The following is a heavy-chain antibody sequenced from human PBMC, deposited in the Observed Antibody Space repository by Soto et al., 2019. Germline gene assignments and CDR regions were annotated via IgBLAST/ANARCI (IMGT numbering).Heavy chain of an antibody. D-gene: IGHD4-17*01. J-gene: IGHJ3*02. CDR2: IRSKANSYAT. CDR3: TRTMTTAAFDI. CDR1: GFTFRGSA. V-gene: IGHV3-73*02. Sequence: EVQLVESGGGLVQPGGSLKLSCAASGFTFRGSAMHWVRQASGKGLEWVGRIRSKANSYATAYAASVKGRFTISRDDSKNTAYLQMNSLKTEDTAFYYCTRTMTTAAFDIWGQGTMVTVSS.